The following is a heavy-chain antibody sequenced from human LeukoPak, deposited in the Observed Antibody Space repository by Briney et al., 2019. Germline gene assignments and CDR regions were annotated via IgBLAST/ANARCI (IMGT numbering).Heavy chain of an antibody. CDR2: IYSGGST. V-gene: IGHV3-53*01. D-gene: IGHD1-1*01. CDR1: GFTVSSNY. CDR3: ARGLTTGTTLAVDY. Sequence: GGSLRLSCAASGFTVSSNYMSWVRQAPGKGLEWVSVIYSGGSTYYADSVKGRFTISRDNSKNTLYLQMNSLRAEDTAVYYCARGLTTGTTLAVDYWGQGTLVTVPS. J-gene: IGHJ4*02.